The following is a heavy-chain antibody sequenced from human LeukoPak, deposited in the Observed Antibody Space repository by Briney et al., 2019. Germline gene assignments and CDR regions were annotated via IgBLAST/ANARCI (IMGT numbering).Heavy chain of an antibody. CDR1: GYTLTELS. CDR2: FDPEDGET. CDR3: ATDLGIPPQPTLARNY. J-gene: IGHJ4*02. V-gene: IGHV1-24*01. D-gene: IGHD6-13*01. Sequence: ASVKVSCKVSGYTLTELSMQWVRQTPGKGLEWMGGFDPEDGETVYAQKFQGRVTMTEDTSTDTAYMELSSLRSEDTAVYYCATDLGIPPQPTLARNYWGQGTLVTVSS.